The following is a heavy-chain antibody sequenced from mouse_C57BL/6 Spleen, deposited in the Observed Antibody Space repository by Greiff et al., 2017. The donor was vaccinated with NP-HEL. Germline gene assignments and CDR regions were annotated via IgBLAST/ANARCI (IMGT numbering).Heavy chain of an antibody. CDR2: IYPRDGST. D-gene: IGHD2-1*01. Sequence: VQLQESGPELVKPGASVKLSCKASGYTFTSYDINWVKQRPGQGLEWIGWIYPRDGSTKYNEKFKGTATLTVDTSSSTAYMELHSLTSEDSAVYFSARSVYYGNYVAMDYWGQGTSVTVSS. V-gene: IGHV1-85*01. J-gene: IGHJ4*01. CDR3: ARSVYYGNYVAMDY. CDR1: GYTFTSYD.